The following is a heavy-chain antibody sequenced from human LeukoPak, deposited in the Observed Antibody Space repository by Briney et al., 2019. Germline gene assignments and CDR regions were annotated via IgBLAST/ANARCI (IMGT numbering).Heavy chain of an antibody. V-gene: IGHV3-33*05. CDR2: IQHDGSKK. CDR1: GFTFSNYG. Sequence: PGGSLRLSCAASGFTFSNYGIHWVRQAPGQGLEWVAAIQHDGSKKYYGDSVKGRFTISRDNSKNTVYLQTNSLRAEDTAVYYCGRDNCVCPTCLDYWGQGTLVSVSS. CDR3: GRDNCVCPTCLDY. J-gene: IGHJ4*02. D-gene: IGHD2-21*01.